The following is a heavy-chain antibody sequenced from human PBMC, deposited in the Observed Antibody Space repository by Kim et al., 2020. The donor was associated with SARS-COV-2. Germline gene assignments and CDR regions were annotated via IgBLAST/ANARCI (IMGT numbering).Heavy chain of an antibody. J-gene: IGHJ4*02. V-gene: IGHV3-48*02. CDR3: ARVRGSYYSDY. Sequence: RYQADSAKGRFTITGDNAKNSLYLQMNSLRDEDTAVYYCARVRGSYYSDYWGQGTLVTVSS. CDR2: R. D-gene: IGHD1-26*01.